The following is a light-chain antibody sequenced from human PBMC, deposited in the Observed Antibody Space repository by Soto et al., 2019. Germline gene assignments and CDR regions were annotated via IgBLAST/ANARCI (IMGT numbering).Light chain of an antibody. CDR2: GAS. J-gene: IGKJ2*01. Sequence: EIVLTQSPGTLSLSPGERATLSCRASQSVSSSSYLAWYQQKPGQAPRLLIYGASSRATGLPDRFSGSGSATYFSLTISRLEPEDFAVYYCRQYGSSPSYTFGQGTKLEIK. CDR1: QSVSSSSY. CDR3: RQYGSSPSYT. V-gene: IGKV3-20*01.